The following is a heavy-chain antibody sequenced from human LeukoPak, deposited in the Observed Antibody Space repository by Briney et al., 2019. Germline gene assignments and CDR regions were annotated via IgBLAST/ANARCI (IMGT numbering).Heavy chain of an antibody. CDR2: IRSKAYGGTT. D-gene: IGHD2-15*01. CDR1: GFTFGVYA. V-gene: IGHV3-49*04. J-gene: IGHJ4*02. CDR3: TRVSLVAASVFFDY. Sequence: GGSLRLSCTSSGFTFGVYAMSWARQAPGKGLEWVSFIRSKAYGGTTEYAASVKGRFTISRDDSKSIAYLQMNSLKTEDTAVYYCTRVSLVAASVFFDYWGQGSLVTVSS.